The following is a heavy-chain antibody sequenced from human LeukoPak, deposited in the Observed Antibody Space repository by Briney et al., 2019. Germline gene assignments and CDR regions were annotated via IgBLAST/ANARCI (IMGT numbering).Heavy chain of an antibody. CDR2: INHSGST. CDR1: GGSFSGYY. CDR3: ARAFWDTAMGIDY. V-gene: IGHV4-34*01. D-gene: IGHD5-18*01. J-gene: IGHJ4*02. Sequence: SETLSLTCAVYGGSFSGYYWSWIRQPPGKGLEWIGEINHSGSTNYNPSLKSRVTISVDTSKNQFSLKLSSVTAADTAVYYCARAFWDTAMGIDYWGQGTLVNVSS.